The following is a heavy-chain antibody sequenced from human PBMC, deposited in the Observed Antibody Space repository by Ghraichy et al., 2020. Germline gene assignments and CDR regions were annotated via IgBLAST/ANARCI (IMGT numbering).Heavy chain of an antibody. CDR1: GFTFNSYA. V-gene: IGHV3-23*01. CDR2: ISSSGGST. Sequence: LSLTCAASGFTFNSYAMSWVRQVPGKGLEWVSAISSSGGSTYYADSVKGRFTISRDNSKNTLYLLMNSLRAEDTALYYCAKNTGSGGAYYLYAFDFWGQGTMVTVSS. J-gene: IGHJ3*01. D-gene: IGHD1-26*01. CDR3: AKNTGSGGAYYLYAFDF.